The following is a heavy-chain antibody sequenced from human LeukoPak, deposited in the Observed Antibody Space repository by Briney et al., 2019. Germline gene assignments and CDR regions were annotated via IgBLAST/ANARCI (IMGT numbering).Heavy chain of an antibody. CDR1: GGSFSGYY. J-gene: IGHJ3*02. CDR3: ARERYSGSYSAFDI. D-gene: IGHD1-26*01. Sequence: ETLSLTCAVYGGSFSGYYWTWIRQPAGKGLEWIGRMYNSGSTNYNPSLKSRVTMSVDTSKNQFSLKLSFVTAADTAVYYCARERYSGSYSAFDIWGQGTMVTVSS. V-gene: IGHV4-4*07. CDR2: MYNSGST.